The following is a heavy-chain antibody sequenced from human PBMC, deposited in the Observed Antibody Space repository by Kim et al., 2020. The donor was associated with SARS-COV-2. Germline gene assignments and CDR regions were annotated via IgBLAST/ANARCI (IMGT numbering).Heavy chain of an antibody. CDR2: IIPIFGTA. CDR3: AREAPMVFGVVIDGMDV. D-gene: IGHD3-3*01. Sequence: SVKVSCKASGGTFSSYAISWVRQAPGQGLEWMGGIIPIFGTANYAQKFQGRVTITADESTSTAYMELSSLRSEDTAVYYCAREAPMVFGVVIDGMDVWGQGTTVTVSS. CDR1: GGTFSSYA. J-gene: IGHJ6*02. V-gene: IGHV1-69*13.